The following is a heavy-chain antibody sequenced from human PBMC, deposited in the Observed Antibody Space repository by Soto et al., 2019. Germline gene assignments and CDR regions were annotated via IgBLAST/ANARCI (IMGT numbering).Heavy chain of an antibody. D-gene: IGHD3-9*01. Sequence: SETLSLTCAVYGGSFSGYYWSWIRQPPGKGLEWIGEINHSGSTNYNPSLKSRVTISVDTSKNQFSLKLSSVTAADTAVYYCARAQPRRGRYFGHRGTLNWFDPWGQGTLVTVSS. CDR3: ARAQPRRGRYFGHRGTLNWFDP. CDR2: INHSGST. V-gene: IGHV4-34*01. CDR1: GGSFSGYY. J-gene: IGHJ5*02.